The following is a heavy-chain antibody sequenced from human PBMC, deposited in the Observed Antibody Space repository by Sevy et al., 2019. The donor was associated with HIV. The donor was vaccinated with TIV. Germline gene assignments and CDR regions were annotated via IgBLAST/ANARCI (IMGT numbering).Heavy chain of an antibody. D-gene: IGHD3-10*01. CDR1: GFSLGDYC. CDR3: TREAVTMARGIYIVFDL. J-gene: IGHJ4*03. Sequence: GGSLRLSCTASGFSLGDYCVSWFRQAPGKGLEWVGAVRDRGYGGTTEYAASVKGRFTISRDDSINIAYLQMDSLNTEETAVYYCTREAVTMARGIYIVFDLWRQGTLVTVSS. CDR2: VRDRGYGGTT. V-gene: IGHV3-49*03.